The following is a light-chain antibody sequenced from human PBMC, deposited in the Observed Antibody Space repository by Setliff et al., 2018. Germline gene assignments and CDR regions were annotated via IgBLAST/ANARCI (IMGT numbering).Light chain of an antibody. V-gene: IGLV2-14*01. CDR2: EVS. CDR1: SSDVGAYNY. J-gene: IGLJ1*01. CDR3: TSYTSTARV. Sequence: QSALTQPASVSGSPGQSITISCTGTSSDVGAYNYVSWYQQHPGKAPKLMIYEVSNRPSGVSNRFSGSKSGNTASLTISGLQAEDEADYYCTSYTSTARVFGTGT.